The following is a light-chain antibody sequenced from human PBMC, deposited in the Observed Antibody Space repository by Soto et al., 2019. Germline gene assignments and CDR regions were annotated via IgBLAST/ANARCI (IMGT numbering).Light chain of an antibody. J-gene: IGKJ4*01. CDR1: QSVSSSY. V-gene: IGKV3-20*01. Sequence: EIVLTQSPGTLSLSPGERATLSCRASQSVSSSYLAWYQQKPGQAPRLLIYGASSRATGIPDRFGGSGSGTDFTLTISRLEPEDFAVYYCQQYGSSHGTFGGGTKVEIK. CDR3: QQYGSSHGT. CDR2: GAS.